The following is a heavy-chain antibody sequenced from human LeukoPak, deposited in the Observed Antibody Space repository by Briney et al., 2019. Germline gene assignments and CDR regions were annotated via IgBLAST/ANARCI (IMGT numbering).Heavy chain of an antibody. D-gene: IGHD3-22*01. CDR1: GGSISGYY. J-gene: IGHJ4*02. Sequence: SETLSLTCTVSGGSISGYYWSWIRQPPGKGLEWIGYIYYSGSTNYNPSLKSRVTISVDTSKNQFSLKLSSVTAADTAVYYCARQARYYYDSSGYYYYFDYWGQGTLVTVSS. CDR2: IYYSGST. CDR3: ARQARYYYDSSGYYYYFDY. V-gene: IGHV4-59*08.